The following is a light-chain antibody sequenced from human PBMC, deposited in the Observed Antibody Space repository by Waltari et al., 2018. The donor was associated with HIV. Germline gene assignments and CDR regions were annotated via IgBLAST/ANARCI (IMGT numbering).Light chain of an antibody. J-gene: IGLJ1*01. V-gene: IGLV2-14*03. CDR3: NSYASGSTLV. CDR2: DVN. Sequence: QSALTQPASVSGSPGQSITISCTGTISDIGGYNYVSWYQQHPDKAPTLLIYDVNKRPSGSSNRFSGSKSGNTASLTISRLQTEDEADYYCNSYASGSTLVFGTGTTVTV. CDR1: ISDIGGYNY.